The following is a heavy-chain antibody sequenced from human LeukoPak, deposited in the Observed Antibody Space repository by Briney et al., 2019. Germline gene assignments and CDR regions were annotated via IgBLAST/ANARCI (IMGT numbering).Heavy chain of an antibody. D-gene: IGHD3-3*01. V-gene: IGHV4-39*07. CDR2: IYYSGST. Sequence: SETLSLTCTVSGGSISSSSYYWGWIRQPPGKGLEWIGSIYYSGSTYYNPSLKSRVTISVDTSKNQFSLKLSSVTAADTAAYYCARVIRVLRFLEWLTWFDPWGQGTLVTVSS. CDR1: GGSISSSSYY. CDR3: ARVIRVLRFLEWLTWFDP. J-gene: IGHJ5*02.